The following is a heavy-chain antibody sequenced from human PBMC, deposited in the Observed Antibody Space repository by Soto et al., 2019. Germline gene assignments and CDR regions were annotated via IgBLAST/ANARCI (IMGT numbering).Heavy chain of an antibody. CDR3: ANLSPYCTNGVCYTDYYYGMDV. J-gene: IGHJ6*02. D-gene: IGHD2-8*01. CDR2: IIPIFGTA. Sequence: ASVKVSCKASGGTFSSYASSWVRQAPGQGLEWMGGIIPIFGTANYAQKFQGRVTITADESTSTAYMELSSLRSEDTAVYYCANLSPYCTNGVCYTDYYYGMDVWGQGTTVTVSS. V-gene: IGHV1-69*13. CDR1: GGTFSSYA.